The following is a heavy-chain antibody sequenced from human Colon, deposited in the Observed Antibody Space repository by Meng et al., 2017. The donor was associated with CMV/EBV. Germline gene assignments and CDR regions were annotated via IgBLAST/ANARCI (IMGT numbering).Heavy chain of an antibody. Sequence: SEPLSLTCAVYGGSFMDYHWTWIRQSPGKGLEWIGEINHSGSTNYSPSLRSRVTISVDTSRNQFSLKVSSVTAADTAMYYCARGRLIFLYGSGYQDQGMDVWGQGTTVTVSS. CDR2: INHSGST. J-gene: IGHJ6*02. V-gene: IGHV4-34*01. D-gene: IGHD3-10*01. CDR3: ARGRLIFLYGSGYQDQGMDV. CDR1: GGSFMDYH.